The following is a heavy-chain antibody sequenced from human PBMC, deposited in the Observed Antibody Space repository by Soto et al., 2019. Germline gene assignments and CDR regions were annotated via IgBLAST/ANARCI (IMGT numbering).Heavy chain of an antibody. D-gene: IGHD3-22*01. CDR3: ARASDSSGYYPYYYYGMDV. Sequence: PSETLSLTCAVSGGSLSSYYWSWVRQSPGKGLEWIGYIHSTGSTNYSPSLKSRLTISIDTSKNQFSLRLNSLTAADTAVYYCARASDSSGYYPYYYYGMDVWGQGTTVTVSS. J-gene: IGHJ6*02. CDR1: GGSLSSYY. CDR2: IHSTGST. V-gene: IGHV4-59*12.